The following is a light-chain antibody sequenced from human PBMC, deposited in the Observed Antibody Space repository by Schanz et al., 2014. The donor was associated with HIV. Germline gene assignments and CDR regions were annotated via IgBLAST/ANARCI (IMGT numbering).Light chain of an antibody. J-gene: IGKJ1*01. Sequence: DIQMTQSPSSLSASVGDRLTITCRASQSINSHLNWYQQKPGKAPKLLIYAAFSLQSGVPSRFSGSGSGTDFTLTISSLQPEDFATYYCQQSYSTPRTFGQGTKVEIK. CDR3: QQSYSTPRT. CDR2: AAF. V-gene: IGKV1-39*01. CDR1: QSINSH.